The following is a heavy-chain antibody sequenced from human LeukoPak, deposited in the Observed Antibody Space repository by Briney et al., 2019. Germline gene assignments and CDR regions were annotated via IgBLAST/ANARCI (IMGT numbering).Heavy chain of an antibody. D-gene: IGHD3-22*01. CDR1: GFTFSSYA. CDR2: ISYDGSNK. CDR3: ARGDVDYYDSSGYLALIDY. V-gene: IGHV3-30-3*01. Sequence: GGSLRLSCAASGFTFSSYAMHWVRRAPGKGLEWVAVISYDGSNKYYADSVKGRFTISRDNSKNTLYLQMNSLRAEDTAVYYCARGDVDYYDSSGYLALIDYWGQGTLVTVSS. J-gene: IGHJ4*02.